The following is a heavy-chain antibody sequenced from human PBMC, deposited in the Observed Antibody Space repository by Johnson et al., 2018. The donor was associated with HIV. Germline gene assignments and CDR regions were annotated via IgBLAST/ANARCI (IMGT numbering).Heavy chain of an antibody. Sequence: VQLVESGGGLVQPGGSLRLSCAASGFTFSSYWMHWVRQAPGKGLEWVSVIYSGGSTYYADSVKGRFTISRDNSKNTLYLQMNSLRAEDTAVYYCARASDAVDIWGQGTMVTVSS. CDR2: IYSGGST. CDR3: ARASDAVDI. J-gene: IGHJ3*02. CDR1: GFTFSSYW. V-gene: IGHV3-66*01.